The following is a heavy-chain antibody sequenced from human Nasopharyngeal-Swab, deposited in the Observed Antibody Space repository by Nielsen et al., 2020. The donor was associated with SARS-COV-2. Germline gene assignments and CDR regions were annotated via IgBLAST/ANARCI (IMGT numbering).Heavy chain of an antibody. CDR1: GFSLSTSGMC. CDR3: ARTQGYYYDSNDAFDI. V-gene: IGHV2-70*01. CDR2: IDWDDDK. J-gene: IGHJ3*02. D-gene: IGHD3-22*01. Sequence: SGPTMVKPTQTLTLTCTFSGFSLSTSGMCVSWIRQPPGKALEWLALIDWDDDKYYSTSLKTRLTISKDTSKNQVVLTMTNMDPVDTATYYCARTQGYYYDSNDAFDIWGQGTMVTVSS.